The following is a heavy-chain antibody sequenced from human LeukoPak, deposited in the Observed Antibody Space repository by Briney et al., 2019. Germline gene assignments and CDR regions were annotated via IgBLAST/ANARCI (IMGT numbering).Heavy chain of an antibody. D-gene: IGHD3-3*01. Sequence: SETLSLTCTVSGGSISSYYWGWIRQPPGKGLEWIGSIYYSGSTYYNPSLKSRVTISVDTSKNQFSLKLSSVTAADTAVYYCASSLRFLEWPTQILGMDAGGQGTTVTVSS. CDR1: GGSISSYY. CDR2: IYYSGST. V-gene: IGHV4-39*01. CDR3: ASSLRFLEWPTQILGMDA. J-gene: IGHJ6*02.